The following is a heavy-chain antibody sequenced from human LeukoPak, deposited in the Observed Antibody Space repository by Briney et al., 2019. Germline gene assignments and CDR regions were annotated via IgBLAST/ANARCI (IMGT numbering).Heavy chain of an antibody. Sequence: GGSLRLSCAASGFTFSSHAVHWVRQAPGKGLEWVAVISNDGNNKYYGDSVKGRFTISRDNSKNTLYLLMNSLRADDTAVYYCARGQYCSGTSCYTYYYYYNMDVWGQGTTVTISS. V-gene: IGHV3-30*04. CDR3: ARGQYCSGTSCYTYYYYYNMDV. J-gene: IGHJ6*02. CDR2: ISNDGNNK. D-gene: IGHD2-2*02. CDR1: GFTFSSHA.